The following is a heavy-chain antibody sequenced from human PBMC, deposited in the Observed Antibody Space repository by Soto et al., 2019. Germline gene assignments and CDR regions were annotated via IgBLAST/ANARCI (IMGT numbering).Heavy chain of an antibody. J-gene: IGHJ3*01. CDR1: GFTFSSYA. D-gene: IGHD3-22*01. CDR3: AKSYDSSGYYYVEAFDL. Sequence: PGGSLRLSCAASGFTFSSYAMGWVRQAPGKGLEWVSAISGSGGSTYYADSVKGRFTISRDNSKNTLYLQMNSLRAEDTAVYYCAKSYDSSGYYYVEAFDLWGQGTMVPVS. CDR2: ISGSGGST. V-gene: IGHV3-23*01.